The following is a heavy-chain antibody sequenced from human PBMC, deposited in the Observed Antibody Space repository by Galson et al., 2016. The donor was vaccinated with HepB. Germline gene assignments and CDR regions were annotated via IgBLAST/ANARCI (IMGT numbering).Heavy chain of an antibody. Sequence: SLRLSCAASGSSVVSSYMGWVRQAPGKGLQWVSVTYGDDTTHYADSVKGRFTISRDNSKNTLYLQMNSLRAEDTAVYFCARDHYDISTLDASDVWGQGTLVIVSS. CDR1: GSSVVSSY. D-gene: IGHD3-9*01. CDR2: TYGDDTT. V-gene: IGHV3-53*01. J-gene: IGHJ3*01. CDR3: ARDHYDISTLDASDV.